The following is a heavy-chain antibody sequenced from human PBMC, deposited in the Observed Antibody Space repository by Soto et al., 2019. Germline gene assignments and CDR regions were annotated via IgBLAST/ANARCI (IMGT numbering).Heavy chain of an antibody. CDR2: INAGNGNT. J-gene: IGHJ4*02. Sequence: QVQLVQSGAEEKKPGASVKVSCKASGYTFTGYAMHWGRKAPGQRLEWMGWINAGNGNTKYSQKFQGRVTITRDTSASTAYMELSSLRSEDTAVYYCARAVAVAADFDYWGQGTLVTVSS. CDR3: ARAVAVAADFDY. CDR1: GYTFTGYA. V-gene: IGHV1-3*05. D-gene: IGHD6-19*01.